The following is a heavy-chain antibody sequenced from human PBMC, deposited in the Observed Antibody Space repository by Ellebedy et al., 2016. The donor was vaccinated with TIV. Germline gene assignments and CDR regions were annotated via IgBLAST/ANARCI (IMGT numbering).Heavy chain of an antibody. Sequence: MPSETLSLTCTVSGGSISDYYWSWIRQPPGKGLEWLGYIYYSGSTNYNPSLKSRVTMSVDTSKNQFSLRLSSVTAADTAVYYCATTDDLFGMDVWGQGTTVTVSS. CDR3: ATTDDLFGMDV. V-gene: IGHV4-59*01. CDR1: GGSISDYY. CDR2: IYYSGST. D-gene: IGHD1-1*01. J-gene: IGHJ6*02.